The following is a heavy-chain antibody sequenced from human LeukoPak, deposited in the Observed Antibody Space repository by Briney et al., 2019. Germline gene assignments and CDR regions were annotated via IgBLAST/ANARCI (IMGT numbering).Heavy chain of an antibody. V-gene: IGHV3-21*06. CDR2: ISHGSNYM. J-gene: IGHJ6*02. CDR1: GFTFSTYN. D-gene: IGHD3-10*01. Sequence: TGGSLRLSCAASGFTFSTYNMNWVRQAPGKGLEWVSYISHGSNYMYYTDSVKGRFTVSRDNAKNSLYLQMNSLRADDTAVYYCARGLMTTVRGVTKNYYSLDVWGQGTTVTVSS. CDR3: ARGLMTTVRGVTKNYYSLDV.